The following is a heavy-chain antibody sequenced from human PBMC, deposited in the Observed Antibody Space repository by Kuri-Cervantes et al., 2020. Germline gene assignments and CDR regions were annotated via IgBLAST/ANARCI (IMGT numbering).Heavy chain of an antibody. J-gene: IGHJ4*02. CDR1: GYTFTNYA. V-gene: IGHV1-3*01. CDR2: INAANGNT. CDR3: ARSGVTPYFDY. Sequence: ASVKVSCKVSGYTFTNYAMHWVRQAPGQRLEWMGWINAANGNTKYSQNFQGRVTITRDTSASTAYMELSSLRSEDTAVYYCARSGVTPYFDYWGQGTLVTVSS. D-gene: IGHD3-3*01.